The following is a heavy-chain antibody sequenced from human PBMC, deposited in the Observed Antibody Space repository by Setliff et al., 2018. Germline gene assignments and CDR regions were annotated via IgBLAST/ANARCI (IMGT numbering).Heavy chain of an antibody. V-gene: IGHV4-4*07. CDR1: GGSISSYY. D-gene: IGHD6-19*01. CDR3: AREQWLDPPGYYYMDV. CDR2: IYIGGSA. Sequence: EPLSLTCTVSGGSISSYYRSWIRQPAGKGLEWIGHIYIGGSANYNPSLKSRVTMSIDTSKNQFSLKLNSVTAADMAVYYCAREQWLDPPGYYYMDVWAKGTTVTVSS. J-gene: IGHJ6*03.